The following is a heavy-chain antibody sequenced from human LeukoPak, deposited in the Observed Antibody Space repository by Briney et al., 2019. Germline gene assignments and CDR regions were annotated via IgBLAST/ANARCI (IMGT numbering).Heavy chain of an antibody. J-gene: IGHJ4*02. Sequence: SETLSLTCTVSGGSISSSSYYWGWIRQPPGKGLEWIGSIYYSGSTYYNPSLKSRVTISVDTSKNQFSLKLSSVTAADTAVYYCARHNLRLLEWLTSPQYYFDYWGQGTLVTVSS. CDR2: IYYSGST. V-gene: IGHV4-39*01. D-gene: IGHD3-3*01. CDR1: GGSISSSSYY. CDR3: ARHNLRLLEWLTSPQYYFDY.